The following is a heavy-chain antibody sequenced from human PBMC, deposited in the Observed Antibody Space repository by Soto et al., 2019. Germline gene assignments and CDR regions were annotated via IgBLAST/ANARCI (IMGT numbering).Heavy chain of an antibody. CDR3: ATDPHSYGDYGNYYYYYMDV. V-gene: IGHV3-33*01. J-gene: IGHJ6*03. CDR2: IWYDGSNK. D-gene: IGHD4-17*01. CDR1: GFTFSSYG. Sequence: GGSLRLSCAASGFTFSSYGMHWVRQAPGKGLEWVAVIWYDGSNKYYADSVKGRFTISRDNSKNTLYLQMNSLRAEDTAVDYCATDPHSYGDYGNYYYYYMDVWGKGTTVTVSS.